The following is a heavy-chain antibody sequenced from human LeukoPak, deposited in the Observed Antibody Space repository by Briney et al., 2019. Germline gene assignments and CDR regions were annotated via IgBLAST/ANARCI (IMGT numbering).Heavy chain of an antibody. CDR2: IIPIFGTA. J-gene: IGHJ5*02. CDR3: ARGVVVAATVSWFDP. Sequence: SVKVSCQASGGTFRSYAISWVRQAPGQELEWMGGIIPIFGTANYAQKFQGRVTITTDESTSTAYMELSSLRSEDTAVYYCARGVVVAATVSWFDPWGQGTLVTVSS. V-gene: IGHV1-69*05. CDR1: GGTFRSYA. D-gene: IGHD2-15*01.